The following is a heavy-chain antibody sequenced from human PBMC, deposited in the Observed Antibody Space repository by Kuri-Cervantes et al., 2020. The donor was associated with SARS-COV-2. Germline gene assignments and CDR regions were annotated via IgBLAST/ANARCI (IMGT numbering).Heavy chain of an antibody. Sequence: SETLSLTCAVYGGSFSGYYWSWIRQPPGKGLEWIGEINHSGSTNYNPSLKSRVTISVDTSKNQFSLKLSSVTAADTAVYYCARAQETTIFGVVAEFDYWGQGTLVTVSS. V-gene: IGHV4-34*01. J-gene: IGHJ4*02. CDR3: ARAQETTIFGVVAEFDY. D-gene: IGHD3-3*01. CDR2: INHSGST. CDR1: GGSFSGYY.